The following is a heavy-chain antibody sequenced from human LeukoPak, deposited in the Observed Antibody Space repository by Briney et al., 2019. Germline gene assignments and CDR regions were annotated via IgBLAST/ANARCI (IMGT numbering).Heavy chain of an antibody. V-gene: IGHV4-4*07. CDR2: IYTSGST. J-gene: IGHJ5*02. CDR1: AGSISSYY. Sequence: SETLSLTCTVSAGSISSYYWSWIRQPAGKGLEWIGRIYTSGSTNYHPSLKSRVTMSVDTSKNQFSLKLISVTAADTAVYYCARGPTVRVNNWFDPWGQGTLVTVSS. CDR3: ARGPTVRVNNWFDP. D-gene: IGHD3-10*01.